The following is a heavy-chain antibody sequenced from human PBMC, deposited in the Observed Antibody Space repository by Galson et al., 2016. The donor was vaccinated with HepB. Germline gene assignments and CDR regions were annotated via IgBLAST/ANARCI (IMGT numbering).Heavy chain of an antibody. Sequence: SLRLSCAASGFTFRTYAMIWVRQAPGKGQEWVSTISGTVYSTYYADSVKGRFTISRDNSKNTLSLQMNSLRADDTAVYYCAKVHDILSGFYKSYFDYWGQGTLVAVSS. V-gene: IGHV3-23*01. J-gene: IGHJ4*02. CDR3: AKVHDILSGFYKSYFDY. D-gene: IGHD3-9*01. CDR2: ISGTVYST. CDR1: GFTFRTYA.